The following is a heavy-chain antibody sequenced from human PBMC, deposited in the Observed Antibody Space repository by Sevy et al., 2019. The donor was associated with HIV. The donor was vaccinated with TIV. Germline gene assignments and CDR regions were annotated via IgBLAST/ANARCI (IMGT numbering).Heavy chain of an antibody. V-gene: IGHV4-4*07. CDR1: GGSISSYY. J-gene: IGHJ5*02. CDR3: AREWDCSSTSCYTWDWFDP. D-gene: IGHD2-2*02. Sequence: SETLSLTCTVSGGSISSYYWSWIRQPAGKGLEWIGRIYTSGSTNYNPSLKSRVTMSVDTSKNQFSLKLSSVTAADTAVYYCAREWDCSSTSCYTWDWFDPWGQGTLVTVSS. CDR2: IYTSGST.